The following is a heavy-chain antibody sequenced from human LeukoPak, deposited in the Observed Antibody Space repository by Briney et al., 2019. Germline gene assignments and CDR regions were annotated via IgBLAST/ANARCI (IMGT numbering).Heavy chain of an antibody. J-gene: IGHJ3*02. CDR3: ARDRRVTIFGVVTAFDI. D-gene: IGHD3-3*01. CDR2: IKQDGSEK. CDR1: GFTFSSYW. V-gene: IGHV3-7*01. Sequence: GGSLRLSCAASGFTFSSYWMSWVRQAPGKGLEWVANIKQDGSEKYYVDSVKGRFTISRDNAKNSLYLQMNSLRAEDTAVYYCARDRRVTIFGVVTAFDIWGQGTMVTVSS.